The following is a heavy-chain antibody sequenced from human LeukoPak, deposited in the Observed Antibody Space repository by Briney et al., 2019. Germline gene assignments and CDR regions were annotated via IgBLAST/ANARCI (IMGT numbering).Heavy chain of an antibody. D-gene: IGHD5-18*01. CDR3: AKDSVWGQLWLLDWAL. CDR2: ISSRSKYI. CDR1: GFTFSTYS. Sequence: GGSLRLSCAASGFTFSTYSMNWVRQAPGKGLEWVASISSRSKYIYHASSVKGRFTISRDDAKNSLYLQMNSLRADDTAVYYCAKDSVWGQLWLLDWALWGQGTLVTVSS. V-gene: IGHV3-21*06. J-gene: IGHJ4*02.